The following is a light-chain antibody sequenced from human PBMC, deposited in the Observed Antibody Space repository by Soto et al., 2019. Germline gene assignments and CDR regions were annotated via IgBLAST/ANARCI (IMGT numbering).Light chain of an antibody. J-gene: IGLJ2*01. CDR2: DTD. CDR1: TGTVTSGHY. Sequence: VVTQEPSLTVSPGGTVTLTCGSSTGTVTSGHYPSWFQQKPGQAPRTLIYDTDNTHSWTPARFSASLLGGKAALALSGAQAEDEAEYYCLLSFSGFRVFGGGTKVTVL. CDR3: LLSFSGFRV. V-gene: IGLV7-46*01.